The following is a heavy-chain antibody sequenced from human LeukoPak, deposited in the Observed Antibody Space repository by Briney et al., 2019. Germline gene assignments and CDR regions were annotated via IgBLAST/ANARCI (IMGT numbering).Heavy chain of an antibody. CDR3: TKGGSYAPLDY. CDR1: GFIFSSSA. CDR2: ISGTGGST. J-gene: IGHJ4*02. D-gene: IGHD1-26*01. Sequence: GGSLRLSCAVSGFIFSSSAMTWVRQAPGKGLEWVSAISGTGGSTVYADSVKGRLTISRDNSKNTLYLQMSSLRDEDTAIYYCTKGGSYAPLDYWGQGTLVTVSS. V-gene: IGHV3-23*01.